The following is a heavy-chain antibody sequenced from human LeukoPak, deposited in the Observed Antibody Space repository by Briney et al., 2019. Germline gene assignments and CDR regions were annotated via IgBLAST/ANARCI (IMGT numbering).Heavy chain of an antibody. Sequence: PSETLSLTCAVYGGSFSGYYWSWIRQPPGKGLEWIGEINHSGSTNYNPSLKSRVTISVDTSKNQFSLNLRSVTAADTAVYYCARHGLDSRGYYGPAYWGQGTLVTVSS. CDR2: INHSGST. V-gene: IGHV4-34*01. CDR3: ARHGLDSRGYYGPAY. J-gene: IGHJ4*02. D-gene: IGHD3-22*01. CDR1: GGSFSGYY.